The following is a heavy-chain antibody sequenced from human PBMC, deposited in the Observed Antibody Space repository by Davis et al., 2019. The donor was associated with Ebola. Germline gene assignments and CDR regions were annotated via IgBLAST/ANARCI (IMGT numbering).Heavy chain of an antibody. D-gene: IGHD4-17*01. CDR2: ISYSGST. CDR3: ARMPTVTADHWYFDL. CDR1: GGSISSYY. V-gene: IGHV4-59*01. J-gene: IGHJ2*01. Sequence: GSLRLSCTVPGGSISSYYWSWIRQPPGEGLEWVGYISYSGSTHYNPSLKSRVTTSVDTSKNQFSLNLSSVTAADTAVYYCARMPTVTADHWYFDLWGRGTLVTVSS.